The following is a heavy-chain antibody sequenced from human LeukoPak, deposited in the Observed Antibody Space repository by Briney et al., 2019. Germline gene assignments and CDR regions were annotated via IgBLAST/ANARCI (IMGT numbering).Heavy chain of an antibody. V-gene: IGHV4-30-4*01. Sequence: SQTLSLTCTVSGGSISSGDYYWSWIRQPPGRGLEFIGYIYYSGNTYYNPSLKSRVTISVDTSKNQFSLKLSSVTAADMAVYYCASRPESEAYFDYWGQGTLVTVSS. CDR3: ASRPESEAYFDY. CDR2: IYYSGNT. CDR1: GGSISSGDYY. J-gene: IGHJ4*02.